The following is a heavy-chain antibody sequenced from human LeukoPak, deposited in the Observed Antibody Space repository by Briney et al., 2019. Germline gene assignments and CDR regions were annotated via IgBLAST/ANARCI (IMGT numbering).Heavy chain of an antibody. CDR1: GYTFTSYD. Sequence: GASVKVACKASGYTFTSYDINWLRQATGQALEWMGWMNPNSDNTGYAQTVQGRVTMTRNNSLRTAYMELRSVRSEDTAVYYCARGRLEGSSTSCWFDPWGQGTLVTVSS. D-gene: IGHD2-2*01. CDR3: ARGRLEGSSTSCWFDP. CDR2: MNPNSDNT. J-gene: IGHJ5*02. V-gene: IGHV1-8*01.